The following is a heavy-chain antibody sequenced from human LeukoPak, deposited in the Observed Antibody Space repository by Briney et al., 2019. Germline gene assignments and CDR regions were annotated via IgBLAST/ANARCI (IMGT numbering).Heavy chain of an antibody. J-gene: IGHJ4*02. CDR2: IRSKAYGGTT. CDR1: GFTFGDYA. CDR3: ARGDIVVVPDPMAYDY. D-gene: IGHD2-2*01. V-gene: IGHV3-49*03. Sequence: GGSLRLSCTASGFTFGDYAMSWFRQAPGKGLEWVGFIRSKAYGGTTEYAASVKGRFTISRDDSKSIAYLQMNSLRAEDTAVYYCARGDIVVVPDPMAYDYWGQGTLVTVSS.